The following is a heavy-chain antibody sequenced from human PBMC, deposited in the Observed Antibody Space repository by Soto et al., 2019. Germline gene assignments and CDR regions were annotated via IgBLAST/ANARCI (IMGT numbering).Heavy chain of an antibody. CDR1: GGTFSSYT. CDR3: ASFQKSYYDFWSGYFSA. V-gene: IGHV1-69*02. J-gene: IGHJ4*02. D-gene: IGHD3-3*01. CDR2: IIPILGIA. Sequence: QVQLVQSGAEVKKPGSSVKVSCKASGGTFSSYTISWVRQAPGQGLEWMGRIIPILGIANYAQKFQGRVTITADKSTSTAYTELSSLRSEDTAVYYCASFQKSYYDFWSGYFSAWGQGTLVTVSS.